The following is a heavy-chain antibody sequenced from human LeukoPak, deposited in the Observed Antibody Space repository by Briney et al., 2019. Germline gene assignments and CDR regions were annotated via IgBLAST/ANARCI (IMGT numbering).Heavy chain of an antibody. CDR1: GFTFSSYS. V-gene: IGHV3-23*01. D-gene: IGHD6-13*01. CDR2: ISGSDGRL. CDR3: AKDHHVAAAGDY. Sequence: GGSLRLSCAASGFTFSSYSMNWVRQAPGKGPEWVSAISGSDGRLFYADSVKGRFTISRDNSKNTLSLQMNSLRVEDTAVYYCAKDHHVAAAGDYWGQGTLVTVSS. J-gene: IGHJ4*02.